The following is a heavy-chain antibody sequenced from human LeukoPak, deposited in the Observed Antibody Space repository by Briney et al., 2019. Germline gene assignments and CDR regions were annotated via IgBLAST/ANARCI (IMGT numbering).Heavy chain of an antibody. CDR3: ARGPGSGTYWAFDY. Sequence: SETLSLTCTVSGGSISSYYWSWIRQPPGKGLEWIGYVYYSGSTSYNPSLKSRVTISVDTSKNQFSLKLSSVTAADAAVYYCARGPGSGTYWAFDYWGQGTLVTPSA. J-gene: IGHJ4*02. V-gene: IGHV4-59*01. D-gene: IGHD1-26*01. CDR1: GGSISSYY. CDR2: VYYSGST.